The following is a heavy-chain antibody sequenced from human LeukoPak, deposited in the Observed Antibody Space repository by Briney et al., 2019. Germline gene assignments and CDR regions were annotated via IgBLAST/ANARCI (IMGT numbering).Heavy chain of an antibody. V-gene: IGHV1-69*01. J-gene: IGHJ4*02. D-gene: IGHD1-26*01. Sequence: SVKVSCKASGGTFSSYAISWVRQAPGQGLEWMGGIIPIFGTANYAQKFQGRVTITADESTSTAYMELSSLRSEDTAVYYCARSPRAIAIFDYWGQGTLVTVSS. CDR2: IIPIFGTA. CDR3: ARSPRAIAIFDY. CDR1: GGTFSSYA.